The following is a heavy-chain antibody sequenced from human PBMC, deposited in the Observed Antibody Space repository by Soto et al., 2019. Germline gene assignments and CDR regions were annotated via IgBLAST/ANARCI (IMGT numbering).Heavy chain of an antibody. Sequence: SETLSLTCTVSGGSIGSSTYYWGWIRQSPEKGLELIGSINYSGNTYYNPSLKSRVTISVDTSKNQFSLKLSSVTAADTAVYYCARGRYLGYGGKPQYYYYYGMDVWGQGTTVTVSS. CDR1: GGSIGSSTYY. D-gene: IGHD4-17*01. V-gene: IGHV4-39*07. CDR2: INYSGNT. J-gene: IGHJ6*02. CDR3: ARGRYLGYGGKPQYYYYYGMDV.